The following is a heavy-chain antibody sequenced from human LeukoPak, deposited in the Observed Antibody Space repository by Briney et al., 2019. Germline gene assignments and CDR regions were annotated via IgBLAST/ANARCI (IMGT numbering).Heavy chain of an antibody. D-gene: IGHD6-19*01. V-gene: IGHV3-30*02. J-gene: IGHJ4*02. CDR2: IRYDGSNK. Sequence: GGSLRLSCAASGFTFNSYGMHWVRQAPGKGLEWVAFIRYDGSNKYYADSVKGRFTISRDNAKNSLYLQMNSLRAEDTAVYYCARDLAVAGTGEYYFDYWGQGTLVTVSS. CDR1: GFTFNSYG. CDR3: ARDLAVAGTGEYYFDY.